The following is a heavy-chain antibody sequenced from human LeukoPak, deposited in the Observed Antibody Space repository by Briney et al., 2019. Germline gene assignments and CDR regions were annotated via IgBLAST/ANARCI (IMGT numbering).Heavy chain of an antibody. V-gene: IGHV3-74*01. Sequence: GGSLRLSCAASGFTFSGYWMHWVRQTPGKGLVWVSRINSDGSDTSYADSVKGRFTISRDNAMNTLYLQMNGLRAEDTAVYYCARDRRGSYGDYTLFDYWGQGTLVTVSS. D-gene: IGHD4-17*01. CDR3: ARDRRGSYGDYTLFDY. CDR1: GFTFSGYW. J-gene: IGHJ4*02. CDR2: INSDGSDT.